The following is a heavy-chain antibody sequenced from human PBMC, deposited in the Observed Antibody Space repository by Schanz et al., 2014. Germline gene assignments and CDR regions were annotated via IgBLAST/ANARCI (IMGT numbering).Heavy chain of an antibody. CDR1: GFTFSDHY. CDR3: AGGEYQLLYGN. CDR2: ISPSSSYI. Sequence: EVQLVESGGGMVQPGGSLRLSCAASGFTFSDHYMDWVRQAPGRGLEWVSSISPSSSYIYYADSVKGRFTISRDNAKNSLYLQMNSLRAEDTAVYYCAGGEYQLLYGNWGQGTLVTVSS. D-gene: IGHD2-2*02. J-gene: IGHJ4*02. V-gene: IGHV3-21*01.